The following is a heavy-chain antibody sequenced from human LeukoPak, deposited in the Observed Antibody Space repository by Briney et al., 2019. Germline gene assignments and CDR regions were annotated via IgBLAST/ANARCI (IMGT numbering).Heavy chain of an antibody. CDR3: ARQAAEVYYFDY. CDR2: ISWNSGSI. J-gene: IGHJ4*02. Sequence: PGGSLRLSCAASGFTFDDYAMHWVRQAPGKGLEWVSGISWNSGSIGYADSVKGRFTISRDNAKNSLYLQMNSLRAEDTALYYCARQAAEVYYFDYWGQGTLVTVSS. V-gene: IGHV3-9*01. D-gene: IGHD6-13*01. CDR1: GFTFDDYA.